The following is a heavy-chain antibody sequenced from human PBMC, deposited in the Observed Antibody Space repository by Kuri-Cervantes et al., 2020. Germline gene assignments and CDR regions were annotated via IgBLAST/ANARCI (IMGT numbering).Heavy chain of an antibody. CDR1: GFTFSSYG. CDR3: AKPLSIAAAGGWDFDI. Sequence: GESLKISCAASGFTFSSYGMHWVRQAPGKGLEWVAVISYDGSNKYYADSVKGRFTISRDNSKNTLYLQMNSLRAEDTAAYYCAKPLSIAAAGGWDFDIWGRGTLVTVSS. J-gene: IGHJ2*01. CDR2: ISYDGSNK. V-gene: IGHV3-30*18. D-gene: IGHD6-13*01.